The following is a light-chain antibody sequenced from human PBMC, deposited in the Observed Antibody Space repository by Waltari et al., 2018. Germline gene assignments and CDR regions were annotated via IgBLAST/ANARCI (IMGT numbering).Light chain of an antibody. CDR3: SSYAGSGTWV. CDR1: DSDVGAYDF. Sequence: QSALTQPASVSGPPGQSITISCSGTDSDVGAYDFVSWYQQHPGKAPHLIIYEVSNRPSGISNRFSAAKSGNTASLTISGLQAEDEADYYCSSYAGSGTWVFGGGTKLTVL. V-gene: IGLV2-14*01. CDR2: EVS. J-gene: IGLJ3*02.